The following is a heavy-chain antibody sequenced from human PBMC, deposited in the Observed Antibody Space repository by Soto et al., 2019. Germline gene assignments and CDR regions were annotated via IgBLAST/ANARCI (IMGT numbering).Heavy chain of an antibody. D-gene: IGHD3-22*01. Sequence: ASVKVSCKASGYSFNRYALHWVRQAPGQGLEWMGGIIPIFGTANYAQKFQARVTITADESTSTAYMELSSLRSEDTAVYYCARDRGPSSGYYPYWFDPWGQGTLVTVSS. CDR3: ARDRGPSSGYYPYWFDP. CDR1: GYSFNRYA. CDR2: IIPIFGTA. V-gene: IGHV1-69*13. J-gene: IGHJ5*02.